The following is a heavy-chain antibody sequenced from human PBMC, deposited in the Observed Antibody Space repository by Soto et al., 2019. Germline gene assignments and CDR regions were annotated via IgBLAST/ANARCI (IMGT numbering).Heavy chain of an antibody. CDR2: MYNTGST. V-gene: IGHV4-59*01. CDR3: ARDLWGYCGADCSPLDV. J-gene: IGHJ6*02. D-gene: IGHD2-21*02. Sequence: SETLSLTCSVSGDSISSYYWSWIRQPPGKGLEWIGYMYNTGSTIYNPSLKSRVTISVDTSKNQFSLKLNSVTAADTAVYYCARDLWGYCGADCSPLDVWGQGTTVTVS. CDR1: GDSISSYY.